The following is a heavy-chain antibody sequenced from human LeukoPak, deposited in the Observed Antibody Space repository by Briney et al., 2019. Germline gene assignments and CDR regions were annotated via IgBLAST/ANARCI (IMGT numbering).Heavy chain of an antibody. Sequence: GGSLRLSCAASGFTFSSYSMNWVRQAPGKGLEWVSYISSSSSTIYYADSVKGRFTISRDNAKNSLYLQMNSLRAEDTAVYYCARVTQGYCSGGSCSYSYVYGMDVWGQGTTVTVSS. D-gene: IGHD2-15*01. V-gene: IGHV3-48*04. CDR1: GFTFSSYS. CDR3: ARVTQGYCSGGSCSYSYVYGMDV. CDR2: ISSSSSTI. J-gene: IGHJ6*02.